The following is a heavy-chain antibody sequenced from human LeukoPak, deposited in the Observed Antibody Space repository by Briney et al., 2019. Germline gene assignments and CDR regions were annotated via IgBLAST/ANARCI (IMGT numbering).Heavy chain of an antibody. CDR1: GYTFTSYG. J-gene: IGHJ3*02. CDR2: IYPGDSDT. D-gene: IGHD3-10*01. CDR3: ARGSGGDAFDI. Sequence: KVSCKASGYTFTSYGISWVRQMPGKGLEWMGIIYPGDSDTRYSPSFQGQVTISADKSISTAYLQWSSLKASDTAMYYCARGSGGDAFDIWGQGTMVTVSS. V-gene: IGHV5-51*01.